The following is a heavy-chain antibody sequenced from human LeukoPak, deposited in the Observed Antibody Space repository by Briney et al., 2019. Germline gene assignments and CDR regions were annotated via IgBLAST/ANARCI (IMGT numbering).Heavy chain of an antibody. CDR3: ARNGGSYFLSWFDP. D-gene: IGHD1-26*01. J-gene: IGHJ5*02. CDR2: INHGGST. V-gene: IGHV4-34*01. Sequence: SETLSLTCAVYGGSFSGYYWSWIRQSPGKGLEWIGEINHGGSTNYNPSLKSRVTISVDTSKNQFSLKVTSVTAADTAVYYCARNGGSYFLSWFDPWGKGTLVTVSS. CDR1: GGSFSGYY.